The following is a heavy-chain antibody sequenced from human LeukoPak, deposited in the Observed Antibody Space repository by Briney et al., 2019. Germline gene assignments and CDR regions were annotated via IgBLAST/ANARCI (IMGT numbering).Heavy chain of an antibody. CDR3: ARRSTYGSGTNFLFVC. V-gene: IGHV5-51*01. J-gene: IGHJ4*02. CDR2: IYPGDSDT. CDR1: GYSFPIYW. D-gene: IGHD3-10*01. Sequence: GESLKISCNCSGYSFPIYWIAWVRQMPGKGLERMGIIYPGDSDTRYSPSFQGQITISADKPISTAYLQWSSLKASDTARYYCARRSTYGSGTNFLFVCLGQGALVAVCS.